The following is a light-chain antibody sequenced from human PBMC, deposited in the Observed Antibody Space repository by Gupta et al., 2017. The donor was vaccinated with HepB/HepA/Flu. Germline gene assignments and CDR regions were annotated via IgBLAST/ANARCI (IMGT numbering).Light chain of an antibody. CDR3: QIGSSSSWT. CDR2: RAS. V-gene: IGKV1-5*03. CDR1: QSISDW. J-gene: IGKJ1*01. Sequence: DIHMTQSPSTLSASVGDRVTITCRASQSISDWLAWYQQKPGKAPKLLIYRASTLESGVPSRFSGSGSGTEFTLTISSLQPDDFATYYCQIGSSSSWTFGQGTKVEIK.